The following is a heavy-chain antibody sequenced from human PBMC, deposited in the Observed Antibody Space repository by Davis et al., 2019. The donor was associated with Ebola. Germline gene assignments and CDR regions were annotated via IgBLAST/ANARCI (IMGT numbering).Heavy chain of an antibody. D-gene: IGHD4-17*01. J-gene: IGHJ5*02. V-gene: IGHV1-18*01. CDR2: ISAYNGNT. CDR1: GYIFTSYG. CDR3: ARDPKTTVTTRHWFDP. Sequence: AASVKVSCKASGYIFTSYGISWVRQAPGQGLEWMGWISAYNGNTNYAQKLQGRVTMTTDTSTSTAYMELRSLRSDDTAVYYCARDPKTTVTTRHWFDPWGQGTLVTVSS.